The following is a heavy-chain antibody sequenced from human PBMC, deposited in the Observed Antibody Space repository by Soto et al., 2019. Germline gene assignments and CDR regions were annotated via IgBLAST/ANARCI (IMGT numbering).Heavy chain of an antibody. CDR1: GYPVSTWHNFTSYW. Sequence: PGESQKISCLCSGYPVSTWHNFTSYWIAWVRQMPGEGLEWMGIIYPGDSDTRYSPSFQGQVTISADKSINSVYLQWSSLKASDTATYYCARLGFNYDFLSGYYNGHHYYGIGVWGQGNKGPVSS. J-gene: IGHJ6*02. CDR2: IYPGDSDT. V-gene: IGHV5-51*01. D-gene: IGHD3-3*01. CDR3: ARLGFNYDFLSGYYNGHHYYGIGV.